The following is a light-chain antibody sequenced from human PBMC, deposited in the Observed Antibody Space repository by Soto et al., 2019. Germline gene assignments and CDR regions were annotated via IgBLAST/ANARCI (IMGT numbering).Light chain of an antibody. Sequence: ELLLKQSPVTLSWSPGERATLSCRASQSVSSYLAWYQQKPGRAPRLLIYDASNRATGIPARFSGSGSGTDFTLTISSLEPEDFAVYYCQQRSNWPLTFGGGTKVDIK. CDR2: DAS. V-gene: IGKV3-11*01. CDR1: QSVSSY. CDR3: QQRSNWPLT. J-gene: IGKJ4*01.